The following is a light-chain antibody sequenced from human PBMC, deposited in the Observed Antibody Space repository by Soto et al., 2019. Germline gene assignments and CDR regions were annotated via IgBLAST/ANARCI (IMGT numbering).Light chain of an antibody. Sequence: DIVMTQSPDSLAVSLGERPPINGKSSQRVLYITNNKNYLAWYQQKPGQPPKLLIYWAATRESGVPDRFSGSGSGTDFTLTISSLQAEDVAVYYCQQYYITPLTFGGGTKVEIK. CDR2: WAA. CDR1: QRVLYITNNKNY. J-gene: IGKJ4*01. CDR3: QQYYITPLT. V-gene: IGKV4-1*01.